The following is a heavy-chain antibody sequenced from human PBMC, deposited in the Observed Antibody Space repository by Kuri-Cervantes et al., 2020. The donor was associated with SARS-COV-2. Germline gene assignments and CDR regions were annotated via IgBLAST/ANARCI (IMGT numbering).Heavy chain of an antibody. V-gene: IGHV4-34*01. J-gene: IGHJ4*02. CDR3: ARAVKGFDY. CDR2: INNSGST. Sequence: SETLSLTCAVYGESFSGYYWSWIRQPPGKGLEWIGEINNSGSTNYNPSLKSRVTISVDTSKNQFSLKLSSVTAADTAVYYCARAVKGFDYWGQGTLVTVSS. CDR1: GESFSGYY. D-gene: IGHD2/OR15-2a*01.